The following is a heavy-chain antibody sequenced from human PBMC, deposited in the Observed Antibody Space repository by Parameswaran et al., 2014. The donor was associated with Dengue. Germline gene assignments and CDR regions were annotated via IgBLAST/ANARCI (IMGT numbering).Heavy chain of an antibody. Sequence: WIRQPPGKGLEWVAVIWYDGSNKYYADSVKGRFTISRDNSKNTLYLQMNSLRAEDTAVYYCARDRDATKAREAFDIWGQGTMVTVSS. V-gene: IGHV3-33*01. CDR2: IWYDGSNK. J-gene: IGHJ3*02. CDR3: ARDRDATKAREAFDI. D-gene: IGHD5-24*01.